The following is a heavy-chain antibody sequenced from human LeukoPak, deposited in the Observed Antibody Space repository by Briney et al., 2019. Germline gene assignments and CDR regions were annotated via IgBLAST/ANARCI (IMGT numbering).Heavy chain of an antibody. D-gene: IGHD3-22*01. CDR1: GFTFSSYG. CDR3: AKDQYYYDSSGYYSLQFDY. Sequence: PGGSLRLSCAASGFTFSSYGMHWVRQAPGKGLEWVAFIRYDGSNKYYADSVKGRFTISRDNSKNTLYLQMNSLRAGDTAVYYCAKDQYYYDSSGYYSLQFDYWGQGTLVTVSS. CDR2: IRYDGSNK. V-gene: IGHV3-30*02. J-gene: IGHJ4*02.